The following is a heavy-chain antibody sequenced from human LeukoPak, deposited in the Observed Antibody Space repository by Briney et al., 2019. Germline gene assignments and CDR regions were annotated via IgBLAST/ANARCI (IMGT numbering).Heavy chain of an antibody. CDR2: IKQDVREK. J-gene: IGHJ4*02. CDR3: ARAQVITTVPDY. Sequence: PGGSLGLSCAPSGFTLTSFWMSCVRQAPGKGLERVANIKQDVREKYSVDSVNGRFTHSRDNAKNSLYLQMNRLRAEDTPVYYCARAQVITTVPDYWGQGTLLSVSS. V-gene: IGHV3-7*01. CDR1: GFTLTSFW. D-gene: IGHD3-22*01.